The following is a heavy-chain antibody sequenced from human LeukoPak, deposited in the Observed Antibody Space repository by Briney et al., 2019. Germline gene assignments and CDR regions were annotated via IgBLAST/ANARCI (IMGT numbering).Heavy chain of an antibody. D-gene: IGHD3-10*02. V-gene: IGHV3-48*03. Sequence: GGSLRLSCAASGFTFNNYAMTWVRQAPGKGLEWVSYISSSGSTIYYADSVKGRFTISRDNAKNSLYLQMNSLRAEDTAVYYCAELGITMIGGVWGKGTTVTISS. CDR3: AELGITMIGGV. CDR1: GFTFNNYA. CDR2: ISSSGSTI. J-gene: IGHJ6*04.